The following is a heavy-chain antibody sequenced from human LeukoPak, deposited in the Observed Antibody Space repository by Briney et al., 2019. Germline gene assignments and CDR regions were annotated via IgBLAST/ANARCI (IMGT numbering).Heavy chain of an antibody. Sequence: GRSLRLSCAASGFTFDDYAMHWVRQAPGKGLEWASSISWNSGSIGYADSVKGRFTISRDNTKNSLYLQMNSLRAEDMALYYCAKGRGRGVINNFDYWGQGTLVTVSS. J-gene: IGHJ4*02. CDR3: AKGRGRGVINNFDY. CDR2: ISWNSGSI. D-gene: IGHD3-10*01. V-gene: IGHV3-9*03. CDR1: GFTFDDYA.